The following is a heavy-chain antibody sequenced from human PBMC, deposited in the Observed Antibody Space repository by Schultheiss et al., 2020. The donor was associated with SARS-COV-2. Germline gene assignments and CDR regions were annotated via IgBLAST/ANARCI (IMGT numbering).Heavy chain of an antibody. CDR2: IRSKANSYAT. CDR3: TRQFCSGDNCYLNYFYYYGLDV. J-gene: IGHJ6*02. Sequence: GGSLRLSCAASGFTFSNAWMNWVRQAPGKGLEWVGRIRSKANSYATEYAASVKGRFTISRDDSKNTAYLQMNSLKTEDTAVYYCTRQFCSGDNCYLNYFYYYGLDVWGQGTTVTVSS. D-gene: IGHD2-15*01. V-gene: IGHV3-73*01. CDR1: GFTFSNAW.